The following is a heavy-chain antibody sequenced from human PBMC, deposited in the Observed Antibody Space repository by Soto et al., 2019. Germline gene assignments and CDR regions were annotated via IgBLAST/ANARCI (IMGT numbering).Heavy chain of an antibody. V-gene: IGHV3-64*01. J-gene: IGHJ4*02. CDR1: GFTFSSYA. Sequence: PGGSLRLSCAASGFTFSSYAMHWVRQAPGKGLEYVSAISSNGGSTYYANSVKGRFTISRDNSKNTLYLQMGSLRAEDMAVYYCARGGFRIYWYDSSGYHDYWGQGTLVTVSS. CDR3: ARGGFRIYWYDSSGYHDY. CDR2: ISSNGGST. D-gene: IGHD3-22*01.